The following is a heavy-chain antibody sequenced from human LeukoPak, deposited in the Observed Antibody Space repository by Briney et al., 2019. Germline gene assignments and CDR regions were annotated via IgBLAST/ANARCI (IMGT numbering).Heavy chain of an antibody. CDR3: AKARVTTGYYMQVDY. Sequence: GGSLRLSCVASGFTFSSYAMSWVRQAPGKGLEWVSAISGSGNSTYYADSVKGRFTISRDNSKNTLYLQMNSLRAEDTAVYYCAKARVTTGYYMQVDYWGQGTLVTVSS. CDR2: ISGSGNST. CDR1: GFTFSSYA. D-gene: IGHD3-9*01. J-gene: IGHJ4*02. V-gene: IGHV3-23*01.